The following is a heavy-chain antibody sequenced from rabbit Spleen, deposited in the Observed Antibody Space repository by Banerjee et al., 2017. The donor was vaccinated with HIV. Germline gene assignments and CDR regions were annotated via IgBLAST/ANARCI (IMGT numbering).Heavy chain of an antibody. Sequence: QEQLEESGGGLVKPGGTLTLTCKASGIDFSSSYYMCWVRQAPGKGLEWIACIYGNSSGSTWYATWAKGRFTISKTSSTTVTLQMTSLTAADTATYFCARDGAGGSYFALWGPGTL. D-gene: IGHD8-1*01. CDR1: GIDFSSSYY. CDR2: IYGNSSGST. J-gene: IGHJ4*01. CDR3: ARDGAGGSYFAL. V-gene: IGHV1S45*01.